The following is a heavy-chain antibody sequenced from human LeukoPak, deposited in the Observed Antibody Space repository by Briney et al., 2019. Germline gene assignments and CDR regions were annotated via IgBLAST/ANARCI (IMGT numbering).Heavy chain of an antibody. D-gene: IGHD3-22*01. J-gene: IGHJ3*02. CDR3: ARRYDSSGYYYGHDAFDI. CDR1: GLTFSRYT. CDR2: ITSSSTI. Sequence: GGSPRLSCAASGLTFSRYTVNWVRQAPGKGLEWVSSITSSSTIYYADSVKGRFTISRDNAKNSLYLQMNSLRAEDTAVYYCARRYDSSGYYYGHDAFDIWGQGTMVTVSS. V-gene: IGHV3-69-1*01.